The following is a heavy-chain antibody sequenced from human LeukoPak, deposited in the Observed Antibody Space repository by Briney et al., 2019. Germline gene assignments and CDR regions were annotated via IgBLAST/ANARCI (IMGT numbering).Heavy chain of an antibody. J-gene: IGHJ6*03. CDR3: ARGGIAGRPVYYYYMDV. CDR1: GFTFSSYT. D-gene: IGHD6-6*01. Sequence: GGSLGLSCAASGFTFSSYTIHWVRQAPGKGLEWVSSISALSTYIYYADSVKGRFTISRDNVEKSAYLELSGLTAHDTAIYYCARGGIAGRPVYYYYMDVWGKGTTVTVSS. V-gene: IGHV3-21*01. CDR2: ISALSTYI.